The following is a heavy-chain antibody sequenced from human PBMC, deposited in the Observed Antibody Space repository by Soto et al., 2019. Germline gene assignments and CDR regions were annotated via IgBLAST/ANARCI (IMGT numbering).Heavy chain of an antibody. CDR3: ARGSDIWEQLEYFDY. CDR2: IGTAGDT. V-gene: IGHV3-13*01. D-gene: IGHD1-26*01. CDR1: GFTFSSYD. Sequence: GGSLRLSCAASGFTFSSYDMHWVRQATGKGLEWVSAIGTAGDTYYPGSVKGRFTISRENAKNSLYLQMNSLRAEDTAVYYCARGSDIWEQLEYFDYWGQGTLVTVSS. J-gene: IGHJ4*02.